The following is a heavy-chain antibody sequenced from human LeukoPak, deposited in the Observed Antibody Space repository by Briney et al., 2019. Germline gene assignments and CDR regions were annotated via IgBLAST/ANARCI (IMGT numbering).Heavy chain of an antibody. CDR2: INHSGST. CDR3: ARVFRPHDILTGYSYYYYYGMDV. CDR1: GGSFSGYY. J-gene: IGHJ6*02. Sequence: PSETLSLTCAVYGGSFSGYYWSWIRQPPGKGLEWIGEINHSGSTNYNPSLKSRVTISVDTSKNQFSLKLSSVTAADTAVYYCARVFRPHDILTGYSYYYYYGMDVWGQGTTVTVSS. D-gene: IGHD3-9*01. V-gene: IGHV4-34*01.